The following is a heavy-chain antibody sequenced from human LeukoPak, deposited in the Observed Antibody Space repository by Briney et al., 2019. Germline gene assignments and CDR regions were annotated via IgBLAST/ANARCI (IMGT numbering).Heavy chain of an antibody. V-gene: IGHV4-30-4*08. J-gene: IGHJ4*02. CDR1: GGSISSSSYY. Sequence: SETLSLTCTVSGGSISSSSYYWGWIRQPPGKGLEWIGYIHHSGSTSYNPSLKSRLIISVDTSNNQFSLRLRSVTAADTALYYCARGDYDYYDTNGYYGLDYWGQGILVTVSS. CDR3: ARGDYDYYDTNGYYGLDY. D-gene: IGHD3-22*01. CDR2: IHHSGST.